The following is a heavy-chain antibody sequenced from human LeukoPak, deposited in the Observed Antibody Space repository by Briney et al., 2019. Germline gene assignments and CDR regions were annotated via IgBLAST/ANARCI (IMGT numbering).Heavy chain of an antibody. D-gene: IGHD3-16*01. J-gene: IGHJ6*02. CDR3: ARDRRLFPQEPYYYYGMDV. CDR2: ISSSSSYI. Sequence: AGGSLRLSCAASGFTFSSYSMNWVRQAPGKGLEWVSSISSSSSYIYYADSVKGRFTISRDNAKNSLYQQMNSLRAEDTAVYYCARDRRLFPQEPYYYYGMDVWGQGTTVTVSS. CDR1: GFTFSSYS. V-gene: IGHV3-21*01.